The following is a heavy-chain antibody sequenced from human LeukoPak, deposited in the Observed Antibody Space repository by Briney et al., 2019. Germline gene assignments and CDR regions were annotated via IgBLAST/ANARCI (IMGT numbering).Heavy chain of an antibody. CDR3: ARHSTWSSSRRVLPYYFDY. Sequence: PSETLSLTCTVSGGSISSSSYYWGWIRQPPGKGLEWIGSIYYSGSTYYNPSLKSRVTISVDTSKNQFSLKLSSVTAADTAVYYCARHSTWSSSRRVLPYYFDYWGQGTLVTVSS. J-gene: IGHJ4*02. V-gene: IGHV4-39*01. CDR1: GGSISSSSYY. D-gene: IGHD6-13*01. CDR2: IYYSGST.